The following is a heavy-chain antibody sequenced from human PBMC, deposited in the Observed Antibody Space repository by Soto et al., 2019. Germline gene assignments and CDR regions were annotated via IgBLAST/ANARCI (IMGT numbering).Heavy chain of an antibody. CDR1: GFIFSTYG. CDR3: ANDLLLTTITTVGD. CDR2: ISYDVNNK. Sequence: QVQLVESGGGVVQPGRSLRLSCAASGFIFSTYGMHWVRQAPGKGLEWLSVISYDVNNKYYADSVKGRFTISRDNSKNTLWLQMDSLRTEDTAVYYCANDLLLTTITTVGDWGQGTLVTVSS. J-gene: IGHJ4*02. V-gene: IGHV3-30*18. D-gene: IGHD4-17*01.